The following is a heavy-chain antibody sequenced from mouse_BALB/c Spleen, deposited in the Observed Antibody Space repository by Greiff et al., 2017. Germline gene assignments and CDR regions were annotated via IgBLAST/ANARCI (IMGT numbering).Heavy chain of an antibody. CDR2: ISSGSSTF. D-gene: IGHD4-1*01. CDR3: ARSWDDLTYYSMDY. V-gene: IGHV5-17*02. CDR1: GFTFSSFG. Sequence: EVQGVESGGGLVQPGGSRKLSCAASGFTFSSFGMHWVRQAPEKGLEWVAYISSGSSTFYYEDTVKGRFTISRDNPKNTLFLQMTSLRSEDTAMYYCARSWDDLTYYSMDYWGQGTSVTVSS. J-gene: IGHJ4*01.